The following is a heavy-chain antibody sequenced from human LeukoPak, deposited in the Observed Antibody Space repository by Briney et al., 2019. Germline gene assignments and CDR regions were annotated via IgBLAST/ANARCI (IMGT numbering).Heavy chain of an antibody. Sequence: SETLSLTCTVSGYSISSGYYWGWIRQPPGKGLEWIGSIYHSGSTYYNPSLKSRVTISVDTSKNQFSLKLSSVTAADTAVYYCARDESGSYYGYYYYGMDVWGQGTTVTVSS. J-gene: IGHJ6*02. CDR2: IYHSGST. CDR3: ARDESGSYYGYYYYGMDV. D-gene: IGHD1-26*01. V-gene: IGHV4-38-2*02. CDR1: GYSISSGYY.